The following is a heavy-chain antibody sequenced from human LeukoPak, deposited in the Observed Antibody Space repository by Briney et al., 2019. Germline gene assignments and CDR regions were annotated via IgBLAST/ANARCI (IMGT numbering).Heavy chain of an antibody. CDR2: IHYSGST. D-gene: IGHD3-10*02. V-gene: IGHV4-59*08. CDR3: ARPLLSGYYYVGAFDI. J-gene: IGHJ3*02. CDR1: GGSISSYY. Sequence: SETLSLTCTVSGGSISSYYWSWIRPPAGKGLEWIGYIHYSGSTNYNPSLKSRVTISVDTSKSQFSLKLSSVTAADTAVYYCARPLLSGYYYVGAFDIWGQGTMVTVSS.